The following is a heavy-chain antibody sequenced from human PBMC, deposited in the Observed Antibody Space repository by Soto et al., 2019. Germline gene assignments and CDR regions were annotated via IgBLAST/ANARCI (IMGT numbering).Heavy chain of an antibody. Sequence: GASVKVSCKASGYTFTSYGISWVRQAPGQGLEWMGWISAYNGNTNYAQKLQGRVTMTTDTSTSTAYMELRSLRSDDTAVYYCARGTMVRGVMYYYYYGMDVWGQGTTVTVSS. D-gene: IGHD3-10*01. J-gene: IGHJ6*02. CDR3: ARGTMVRGVMYYYYYGMDV. CDR1: GYTFTSYG. V-gene: IGHV1-18*01. CDR2: ISAYNGNT.